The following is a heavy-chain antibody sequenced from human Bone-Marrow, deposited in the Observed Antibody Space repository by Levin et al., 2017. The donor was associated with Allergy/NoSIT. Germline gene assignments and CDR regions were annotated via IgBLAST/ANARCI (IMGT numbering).Heavy chain of an antibody. CDR3: ASMCSGGSCLDAFDI. J-gene: IGHJ3*02. D-gene: IGHD2-15*01. CDR2: IWYDGSNK. CDR1: GFTFSSYG. V-gene: IGHV3-33*01. Sequence: SCAASGFTFSSYGMHWVRQAPGKGLEWVAVIWYDGSNKYYADSVKGRFTISRDNSKNTLYLQMNSLRAEDTAVYYCASMCSGGSCLDAFDIWGQGTMVTVSS.